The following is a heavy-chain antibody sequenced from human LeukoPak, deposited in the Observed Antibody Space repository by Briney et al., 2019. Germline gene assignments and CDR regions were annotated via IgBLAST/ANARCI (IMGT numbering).Heavy chain of an antibody. V-gene: IGHV3-66*01. CDR3: ARMRYSHSYYYYGMDV. CDR2: FYSGGST. Sequence: GGSLRLSCAASRFTVSNNYMNWVRQAPGKGLEWVSVFYSGGSTYYADSVKGRFTISRDNSRNTLYLQMNSLGAEDTAVYYCARMRYSHSYYYYGMDVWGQGTTVTVSS. J-gene: IGHJ6*02. D-gene: IGHD5-18*01. CDR1: RFTVSNNY.